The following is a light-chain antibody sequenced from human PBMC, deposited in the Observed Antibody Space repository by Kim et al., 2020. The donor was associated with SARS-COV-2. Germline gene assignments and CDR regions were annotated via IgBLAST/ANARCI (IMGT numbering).Light chain of an antibody. Sequence: SSELTQDPAVSVALGQTVRITCQGDSLRSYYASWYQQKPGQAPVLVIYGKNNRPSGIPDRFSGSSSGNTASLTITGAQEEDEADYYCNSRDSSGNHLDVF. CDR2: GKN. CDR1: SLRSYY. V-gene: IGLV3-19*01. J-gene: IGLJ1*01. CDR3: NSRDSSGNHLDV.